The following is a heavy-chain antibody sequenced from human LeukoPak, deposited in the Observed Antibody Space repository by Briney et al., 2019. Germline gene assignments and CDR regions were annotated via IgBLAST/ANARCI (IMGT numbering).Heavy chain of an antibody. Sequence: GGSLRLSCAASGFTCSSYAMTWVRQAPGKGLEWVSTISGSGGRIFYGDSVKGRFTISGDSSKNTLFLQMNSLRAEYTAVYYCAKEGSNWNVDYWGQGTLVTVSS. J-gene: IGHJ4*02. CDR1: GFTCSSYA. D-gene: IGHD1-1*01. V-gene: IGHV3-23*01. CDR3: AKEGSNWNVDY. CDR2: ISGSGGRI.